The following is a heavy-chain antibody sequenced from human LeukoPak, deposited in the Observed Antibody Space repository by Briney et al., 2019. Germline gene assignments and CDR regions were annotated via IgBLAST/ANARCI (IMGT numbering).Heavy chain of an antibody. V-gene: IGHV3-7*01. CDR1: GFSFGDYW. J-gene: IGHJ4*02. Sequence: PGGSLRLSCAASGFSFGDYWMDWVRQSPGKGMEWVANINQDGSEGYYADSVKGRLTISSANAKNSLYLQMNKLRAEDTAVYYCSRSLDYWGQGALVTVSS. CDR3: SRSLDY. CDR2: INQDGSEG.